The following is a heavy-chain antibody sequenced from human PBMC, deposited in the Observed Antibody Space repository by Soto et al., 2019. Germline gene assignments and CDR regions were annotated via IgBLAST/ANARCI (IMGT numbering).Heavy chain of an antibody. Sequence: SGPTLVNPTQTLTLTCTFSGFSLSTSGVGVGWIRQPPGKALEWLTLIYWDDDKRYSPSLKSRLTITKDTSKNQVVVTMTNMDPVDTATYYCAHRSRLCSGGSCYAIFDYWGRGTLVTV. CDR2: IYWDDDK. CDR1: GFSLSTSGVG. CDR3: AHRSRLCSGGSCYAIFDY. D-gene: IGHD2-15*01. J-gene: IGHJ4*02. V-gene: IGHV2-5*02.